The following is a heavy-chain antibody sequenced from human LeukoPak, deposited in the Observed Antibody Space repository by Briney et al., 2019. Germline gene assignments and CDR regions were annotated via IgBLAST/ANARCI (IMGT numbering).Heavy chain of an antibody. CDR3: ARVDHYYGSGSYYKEDYYYYGMDV. Sequence: SETLSLTCTVSGGSISSGGYYWSWIRQHPGKGLEWIGYIYYSGSTYYNPSLKSRVTMSVDTSKNQFSLKLSSVTAADTAVYYCARVDHYYGSGSYYKEDYYYYGMDVWGQGTTVTVSS. CDR1: GGSISSGGYY. CDR2: IYYSGST. V-gene: IGHV4-31*03. J-gene: IGHJ6*02. D-gene: IGHD3-10*01.